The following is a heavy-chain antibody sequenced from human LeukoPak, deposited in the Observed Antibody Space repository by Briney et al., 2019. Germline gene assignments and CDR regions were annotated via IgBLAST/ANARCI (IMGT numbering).Heavy chain of an antibody. J-gene: IGHJ4*02. CDR1: GGPISSYY. CDR2: IYYSGST. V-gene: IGHV4-59*08. D-gene: IGHD2-2*01. Sequence: SETLSLTCTVSGGPISSYYWSWIRQPPGKGLEWIGYIYYSGSTNYNPSLKSRVTISVDTSKNQFSLKLSSVTAADTAVYYCARRYCSSTSSCFLDYWGQGTLVTVSS. CDR3: ARRYCSSTSSCFLDY.